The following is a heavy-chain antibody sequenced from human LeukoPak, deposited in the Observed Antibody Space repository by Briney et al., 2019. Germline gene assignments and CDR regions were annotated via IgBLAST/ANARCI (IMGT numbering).Heavy chain of an antibody. CDR3: ARAAYYYDSSGYYYGY. J-gene: IGHJ4*02. Sequence: GASVKVSCKASGYTFTSYGISWVRQAPGQGLEWMGWISAYNGNTNYAQKLQGRVTVTTDTSTSTAYMELRSLRSDDTAVYYCARAAYYYDSSGYYYGYWGQGTLVTVSS. D-gene: IGHD3-22*01. CDR2: ISAYNGNT. CDR1: GYTFTSYG. V-gene: IGHV1-18*01.